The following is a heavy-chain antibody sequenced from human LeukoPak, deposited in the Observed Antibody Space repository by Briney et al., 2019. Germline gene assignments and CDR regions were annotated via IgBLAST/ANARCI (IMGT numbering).Heavy chain of an antibody. Sequence: GGTLRLSCATSGFTFSSYPMSWVRQAPGKGLEWVSFIYSGGSTHYSDSVKGRFTISRDNSKNTLYLQMNSLRAEDTAVYYCARRAGDYSHPYDYWGQGTLVTVS. CDR1: GFTFSSYP. CDR2: IYSGGST. CDR3: ARRAGDYSHPYDY. D-gene: IGHD3-22*01. V-gene: IGHV3-53*01. J-gene: IGHJ4*02.